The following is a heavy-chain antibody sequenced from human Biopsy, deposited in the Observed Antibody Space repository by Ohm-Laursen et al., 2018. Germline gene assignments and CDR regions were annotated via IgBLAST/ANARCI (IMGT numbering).Heavy chain of an antibody. Sequence: GTLSLTCTVSGVSISTYYWSWIRQSPGRGLEWIAYIYYSGSTDYNPSLKSRVTLSVNTSKKQFSLRLSSVTAADTAVYYCASAGYNPDWNFDLWGRGTRVTVSS. D-gene: IGHD5-24*01. CDR3: ASAGYNPDWNFDL. CDR1: GVSISTYY. V-gene: IGHV4-59*12. J-gene: IGHJ2*01. CDR2: IYYSGST.